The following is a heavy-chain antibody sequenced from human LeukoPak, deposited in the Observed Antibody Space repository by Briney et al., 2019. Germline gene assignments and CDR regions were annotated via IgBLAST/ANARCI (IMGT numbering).Heavy chain of an antibody. V-gene: IGHV1-24*01. J-gene: IGHJ3*02. CDR1: GYTLTELS. D-gene: IGHD3-22*01. CDR3: ARDLPIYDSSGYYYFSSSAFDI. Sequence: GASVKVSCKVSGYTLTELSMHWVRQAPGKGLEWMGGFDPEDGETIYAQKFQGRVTMTEDTSTDTAYMELSSLRSEDTAVYYCARDLPIYDSSGYYYFSSSAFDIWGQGTMVTVSS. CDR2: FDPEDGET.